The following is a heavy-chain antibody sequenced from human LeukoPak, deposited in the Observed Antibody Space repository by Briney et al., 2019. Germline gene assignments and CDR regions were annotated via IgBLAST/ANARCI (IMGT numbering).Heavy chain of an antibody. D-gene: IGHD6-13*01. V-gene: IGHV4-4*07. Sequence: PETLSLTCTVSGGSISSYYWSWIRQPAGKGLEWIGRIYSTGSTNYNPSLKSRVTMSVDTSKNQFSLRLRSVTAADTAVYYCARQIASAGAAGFDFWGQGALVTVSS. CDR2: IYSTGST. J-gene: IGHJ4*02. CDR1: GGSISSYY. CDR3: ARQIASAGAAGFDF.